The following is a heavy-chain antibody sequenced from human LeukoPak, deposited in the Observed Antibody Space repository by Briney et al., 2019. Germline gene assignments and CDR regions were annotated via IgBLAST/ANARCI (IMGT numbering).Heavy chain of an antibody. D-gene: IGHD6-13*01. Sequence: SETLSLTCTVSGGSISSYYWSWIRQPPGKGLGWIGYIYYSGSTNYNPSLKSRVTISVDTSKNQFSLKLSSVTAADTAVYYCARVSNWYDAFDIWGQGTMVTVSS. CDR3: ARVSNWYDAFDI. CDR1: GGSISSYY. V-gene: IGHV4-59*01. J-gene: IGHJ3*02. CDR2: IYYSGST.